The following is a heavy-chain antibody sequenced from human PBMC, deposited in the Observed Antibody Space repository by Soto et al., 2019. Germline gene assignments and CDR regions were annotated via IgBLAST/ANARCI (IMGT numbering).Heavy chain of an antibody. Sequence: EVQLVESGGGSVQPGGSLRLSCAASGFTFSNYWMHWVRQAPGKGLVWVSRINSDGTTTTYADSVKGRFTVSRDNAKNTLYLQMNSLRAEDTAVYYCAKDGRHWHFDFWGRGTLVTVSS. CDR3: AKDGRHWHFDF. CDR1: GFTFSNYW. J-gene: IGHJ2*01. CDR2: INSDGTTT. V-gene: IGHV3-74*01.